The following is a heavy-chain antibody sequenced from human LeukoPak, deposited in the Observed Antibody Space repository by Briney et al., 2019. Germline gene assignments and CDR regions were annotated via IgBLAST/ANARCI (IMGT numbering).Heavy chain of an antibody. D-gene: IGHD6-19*01. V-gene: IGHV3-49*04. Sequence: GGSLRLSCTASGFTFGDYAMSWVRQAPGEGLEWVGFIRSKAYGGTTEYAASVKGRFTISRDDSKSIAYLQMNSLKTEDTAVYYCTRKRQGLVIDYWGQGTLVTVSS. CDR1: GFTFGDYA. CDR2: IRSKAYGGTT. J-gene: IGHJ4*02. CDR3: TRKRQGLVIDY.